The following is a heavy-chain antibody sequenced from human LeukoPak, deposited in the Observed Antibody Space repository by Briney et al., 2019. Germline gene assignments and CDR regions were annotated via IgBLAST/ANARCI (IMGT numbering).Heavy chain of an antibody. CDR2: IYSGGST. D-gene: IGHD2-2*01. CDR1: GFTVSSNY. J-gene: IGHJ4*02. V-gene: IGHV3-53*01. CDR3: ARDLRVGSTYAYYFDY. Sequence: PGGSLRLSCAASGFTVSSNYMSWVRQAPGKGLEWVSVIYSGGSTYYADSVKGRFTISRHNSKNTVYLQMNSLRAEDTAVYYCARDLRVGSTYAYYFDYWGQGTLVTVSS.